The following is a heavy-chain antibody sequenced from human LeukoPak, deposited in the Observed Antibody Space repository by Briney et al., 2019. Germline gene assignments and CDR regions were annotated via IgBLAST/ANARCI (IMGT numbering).Heavy chain of an antibody. Sequence: PGGSLRLSCAASGFTFDDYAMHWVRQAPGKGLEWVSGISWNSGSIGYADSVKGRFTISRGNAKNSLYLQMNSLRAEDTALYYCAKGATFFDYWGQGTLVTVSS. CDR1: GFTFDDYA. CDR3: AKGATFFDY. J-gene: IGHJ4*02. CDR2: ISWNSGSI. D-gene: IGHD1-26*01. V-gene: IGHV3-9*01.